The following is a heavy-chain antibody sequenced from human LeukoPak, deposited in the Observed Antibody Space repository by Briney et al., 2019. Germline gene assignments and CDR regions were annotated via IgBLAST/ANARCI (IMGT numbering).Heavy chain of an antibody. Sequence: ASVKVSCKASGYTFTSYDIHWVRQASGHGLEWMGWMNPKSAHTGHAQRFHGRVTMTMNTSISTAYMELSSLTSEDTAMYYCTRGPSYHSKWVGGMWFDPWGQGTLVSVSS. CDR3: TRGPSYHSKWVGGMWFDP. D-gene: IGHD6-19*01. CDR2: MNPKSAHT. V-gene: IGHV1-8*01. J-gene: IGHJ5*02. CDR1: GYTFTSYD.